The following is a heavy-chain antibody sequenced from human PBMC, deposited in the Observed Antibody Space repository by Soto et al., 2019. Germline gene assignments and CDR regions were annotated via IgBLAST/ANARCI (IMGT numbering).Heavy chain of an antibody. V-gene: IGHV5-51*03. J-gene: IGHJ5*02. D-gene: IGHD6-13*01. CDR3: ARHNLYSSTWFEGWFDP. Sequence: EVQLVQSGAEVKKAGESLKISCQGSGYSFTNYWFGWVRQIPGRGLEWMGIIHPGDSDTRYSPFFQGQVTISADKSISTAYLQWSSLKASDTAMYYCARHNLYSSTWFEGWFDPWGQGTLVTVSS. CDR1: GYSFTNYW. CDR2: IHPGDSDT.